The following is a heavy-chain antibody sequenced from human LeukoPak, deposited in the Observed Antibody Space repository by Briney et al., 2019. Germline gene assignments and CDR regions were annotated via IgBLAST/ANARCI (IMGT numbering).Heavy chain of an antibody. J-gene: IGHJ4*02. CDR2: IYTGGST. CDR1: GFSFSSHG. V-gene: IGHV3-66*01. CDR3: ARGHYDSSGYYIGPFDY. D-gene: IGHD3-22*01. Sequence: PGGSLRLSCAASGFSFSSHGMSWVRQAPGKGLEWVSIIYTGGSTYYADSVKGRFTISRDNSKNTLYLQMNSLRAEDTAVYYCARGHYDSSGYYIGPFDYWGQGTQVTVSS.